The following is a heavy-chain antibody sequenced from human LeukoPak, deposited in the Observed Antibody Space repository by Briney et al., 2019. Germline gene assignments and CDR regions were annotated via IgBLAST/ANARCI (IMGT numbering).Heavy chain of an antibody. CDR3: AKAFSYSSSSNFDY. V-gene: IGHV3-23*01. J-gene: IGHJ4*02. D-gene: IGHD6-6*01. CDR2: ISGSGGST. Sequence: PGGSLRLSCAASGFTFSSYAMSWVRQAPGEGLEWVSAISGSGGSTYYADSVKGRFTISRDNSKNTLYLQMNSLRAEDTAVYYCAKAFSYSSSSNFDYWGQGTLVTVSS. CDR1: GFTFSSYA.